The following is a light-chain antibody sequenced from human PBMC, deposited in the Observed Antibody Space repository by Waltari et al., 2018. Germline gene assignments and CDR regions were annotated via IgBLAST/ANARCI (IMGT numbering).Light chain of an antibody. CDR1: QRVSRA. CDR3: QHYVNLPVT. Sequence: EIVLTQSPGTLSLSPGERATLSCRASQRVSRALAGYQQKPGQAPRLLIYAASTRATGVPDRFSGSGSGTDFSLTISRLDPEDFAVYYCQHYVNLPVTFGQGTKVEI. CDR2: AAS. J-gene: IGKJ1*01. V-gene: IGKV3-20*01.